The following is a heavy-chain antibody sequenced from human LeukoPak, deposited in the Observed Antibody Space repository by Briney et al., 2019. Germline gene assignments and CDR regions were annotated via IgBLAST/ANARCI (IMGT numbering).Heavy chain of an antibody. J-gene: IGHJ4*02. D-gene: IGHD7-27*01. V-gene: IGHV3-48*02. CDR2: ISISSDKI. CDR3: AREAYWGSSGKGFDS. Sequence: GGSLRLSCAASGFTFSNAWMSWVRQAPGKGLEWVSYISISSDKIYYADSVKGRFTISRDNAKNSLYLQMNSLRDEDTAVYSCAREAYWGSSGKGFDSWGQGTLVTVSS. CDR1: GFTFSNAW.